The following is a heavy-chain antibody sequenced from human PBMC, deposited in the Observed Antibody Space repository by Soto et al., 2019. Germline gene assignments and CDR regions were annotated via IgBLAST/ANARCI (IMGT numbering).Heavy chain of an antibody. D-gene: IGHD3-22*01. CDR3: ARDRDYDSSGYYVYYYYGMDV. CDR1: GFTFSSYA. J-gene: IGHJ6*02. CDR2: ISYDGSNK. V-gene: IGHV3-30-3*01. Sequence: RRLSCAASGFTFSSYAMHWVRQAPGKGLEWVAVISYDGSNKYYADSVKGRFTISRDNSKNTLYLQMNSLRAEDTAVYYCARDRDYDSSGYYVYYYYGMDVWGQGTTVTVSS.